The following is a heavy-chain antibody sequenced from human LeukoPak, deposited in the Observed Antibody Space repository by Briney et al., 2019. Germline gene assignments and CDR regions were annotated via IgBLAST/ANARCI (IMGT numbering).Heavy chain of an antibody. V-gene: IGHV3-66*01. CDR2: IYSGGSA. Sequence: GGSLRLSCAASGFTVSSNYMSWVRQAPGKGLEWGSVIYSGGSAYYADSVNGRFTISRDNSKNTLYLQMNSVTAEDTAVYYCAGLDRYWGQGTLVTVSS. CDR3: AGLDRY. J-gene: IGHJ1*01. CDR1: GFTVSSNY.